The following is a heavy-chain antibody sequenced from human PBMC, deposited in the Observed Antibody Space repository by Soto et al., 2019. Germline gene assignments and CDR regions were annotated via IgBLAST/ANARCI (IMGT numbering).Heavy chain of an antibody. V-gene: IGHV3-21*01. CDR1: GFTFSSYS. CDR2: ISSSSSYI. Sequence: GSLRLSCAASGFTFSSYSMNWVRQAPGKGLEWVSSISSSSSYIYYADSVKGRFTISRDNAKNSLYLQMNSLRAEDTAVYYCARTGQLYGSGSYYRVGDTMDVWGQGTTVTVSS. D-gene: IGHD3-10*01. CDR3: ARTGQLYGSGSYYRVGDTMDV. J-gene: IGHJ6*02.